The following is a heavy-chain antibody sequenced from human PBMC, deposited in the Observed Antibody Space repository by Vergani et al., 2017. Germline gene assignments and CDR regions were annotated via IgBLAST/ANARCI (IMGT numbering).Heavy chain of an antibody. CDR1: GFTFSSYA. CDR3: AADPRNDYGDSHYYYYGMDV. J-gene: IGHJ6*02. CDR2: ISGSGGST. Sequence: EVQLLESGGGLVQPGGSLRLSCAASGFTFSSYAMSWVRQAPGKGLEWVSAISGSGGSTYYADSVKGRFTISRDNSKNTLYPQMNSLRAEDTAVYYCAADPRNDYGDSHYYYYGMDVWGQGTTVTVSS. V-gene: IGHV3-23*01. D-gene: IGHD4-17*01.